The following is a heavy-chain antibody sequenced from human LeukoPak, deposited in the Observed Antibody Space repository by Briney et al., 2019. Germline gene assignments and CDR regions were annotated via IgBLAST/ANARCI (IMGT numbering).Heavy chain of an antibody. CDR1: GYRFASYW. CDR2: IDPSDSHT. V-gene: IGHV5-10-1*01. CDR3: ARQYHYDSSGYPYAFEI. D-gene: IGHD3-22*01. J-gene: IGHJ3*02. Sequence: GESLKISCKGSGYRFASYWISWVRQMPGKGLEWMGRIDPSDSHTNYSPSFQGHVTISGDKSISTAYLQWSSLKASDTAMYYCARQYHYDSSGYPYAFEIWGQRTMVTVSS.